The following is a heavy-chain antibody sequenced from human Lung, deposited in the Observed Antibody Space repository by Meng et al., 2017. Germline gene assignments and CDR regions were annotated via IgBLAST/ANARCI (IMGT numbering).Heavy chain of an antibody. J-gene: IGHJ4*02. Sequence: QVQLTPGGDGLLNAAETLSLTFVCSGGSLSNYYWSWIRQPPGKGLEWIGEINHSGSTNYNPSLESRATISVDTSQNNLSLKLSSVTAADSAVYYCARGPTTMAHDFDYWGQGTLVTVSS. CDR1: GGSLSNYY. D-gene: IGHD4-11*01. CDR3: ARGPTTMAHDFDY. V-gene: IGHV4-34*01. CDR2: INHSGST.